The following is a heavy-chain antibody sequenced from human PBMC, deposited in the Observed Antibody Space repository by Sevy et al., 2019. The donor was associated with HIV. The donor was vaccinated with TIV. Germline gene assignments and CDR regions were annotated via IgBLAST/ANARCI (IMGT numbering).Heavy chain of an antibody. CDR2: LSFGCGKI. J-gene: IGHJ4*02. CDR3: AREGCTRPHDY. V-gene: IGHV3-23*01. CDR1: GFAFYDYS. D-gene: IGHD2-8*01. Sequence: GGSLRLSCAASGFAFYDYSMSWIRQAPGKGLEWVATLSFGCGKINHEDSVKGRFTISRDNSKNSFYLQMDNLRVEDTALYYCAREGCTRPHDYWGQGTRVTVSS.